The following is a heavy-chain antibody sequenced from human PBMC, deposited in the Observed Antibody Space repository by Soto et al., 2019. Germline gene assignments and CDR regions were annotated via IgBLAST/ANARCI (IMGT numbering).Heavy chain of an antibody. CDR1: GGSISSYY. V-gene: IGHV4-59*01. CDR3: ARGVINTIFGVVTVYYYYYMDV. J-gene: IGHJ6*03. CDR2: IYYSGST. D-gene: IGHD3-3*01. Sequence: SETLSLTCTVSGGSISSYYWSWIRQPPGKGLEWNGYIYYSGSTNYNPSIKSRVTISVDTSKNQFSLKLSSVTAADTAVYYCARGVINTIFGVVTVYYYYYMDVWGKGTTVTVSS.